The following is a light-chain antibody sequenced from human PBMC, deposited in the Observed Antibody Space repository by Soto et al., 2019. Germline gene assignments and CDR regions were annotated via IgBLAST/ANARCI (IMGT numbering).Light chain of an antibody. Sequence: QSALTQPRSVSGSPGQSVTIYCTGTSSDVGGYNYVSWYQQHPGKAPKLIIYDVSKRPSGVPDRFSGSKSGNTASLTISGLQAEYEADYYCCSYAGSYTYVFGTGTKVTVL. V-gene: IGLV2-11*01. CDR1: SSDVGGYNY. J-gene: IGLJ1*01. CDR2: DVS. CDR3: CSYAGSYTYV.